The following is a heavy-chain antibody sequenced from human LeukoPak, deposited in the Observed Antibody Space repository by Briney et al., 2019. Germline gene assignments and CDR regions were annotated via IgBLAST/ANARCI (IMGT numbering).Heavy chain of an antibody. CDR2: ISSGGYTI. V-gene: IGHV3-11*01. Sequence: GGSLRLSCAASGFTFSDYYMTWIRQAPGKGLEWLSCISSGGYTIYYADSVKGRFTLSRDNAKNSLYLQMNSLRAEGTAVYYCAKDSGYTYGLSPYYFDCWGQGTLVTVSA. J-gene: IGHJ4*02. D-gene: IGHD5-18*01. CDR3: AKDSGYTYGLSPYYFDC. CDR1: GFTFSDYY.